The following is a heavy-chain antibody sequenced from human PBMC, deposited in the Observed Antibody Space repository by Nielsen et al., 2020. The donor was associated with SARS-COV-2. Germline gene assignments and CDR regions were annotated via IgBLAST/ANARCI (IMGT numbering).Heavy chain of an antibody. Sequence: GESLKISCAASGITFTDSSMHWVRQASGKGLEWVGRIKTKANNYATAYSESVKGRVTISRDDSKKMVFLQMNSLTSEDTALYYCARVNPISNSWFDAFDIWGHGTMVTVSS. CDR2: IKTKANNYAT. CDR3: ARVNPISNSWFDAFDI. D-gene: IGHD3-10*01. J-gene: IGHJ3*02. CDR1: GITFTDSS. V-gene: IGHV3-73*01.